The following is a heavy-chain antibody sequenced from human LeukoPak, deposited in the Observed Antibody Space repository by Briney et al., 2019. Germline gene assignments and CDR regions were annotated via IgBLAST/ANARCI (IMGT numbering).Heavy chain of an antibody. Sequence: GASVKVSCKASGYTFTSYGISWVRQAPGQGLEWMGWISAYNGNTNYAQKLQGRVTMTTDTSTSTAYMELGSLRSDDTAVYYCARDPADIVVVPAAIKSRFDPWGQGTLVTVSS. CDR2: ISAYNGNT. CDR1: GYTFTSYG. J-gene: IGHJ5*02. CDR3: ARDPADIVVVPAAIKSRFDP. V-gene: IGHV1-18*01. D-gene: IGHD2-2*01.